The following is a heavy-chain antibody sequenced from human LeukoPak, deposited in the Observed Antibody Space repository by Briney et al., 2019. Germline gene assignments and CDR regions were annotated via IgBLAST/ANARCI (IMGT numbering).Heavy chain of an antibody. CDR1: GFTFNTYA. D-gene: IGHD6-13*01. J-gene: IGHJ4*02. CDR2: ITGRGGAT. CDR3: AKVEHRSSWQGDFFDY. Sequence: GGSLRLSCAASGFTFNTYAMSWVRQAPGKGLEWVSTITGRGGATYYADSVKGRFTVSRDNSKNTLYLQMNSLRAEDTAIYYCAKVEHRSSWQGDFFDYWGQGTLVTVSS. V-gene: IGHV3-23*01.